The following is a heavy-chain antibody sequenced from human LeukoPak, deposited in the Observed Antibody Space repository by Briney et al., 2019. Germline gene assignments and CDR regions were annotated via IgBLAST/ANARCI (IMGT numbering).Heavy chain of an antibody. CDR3: ARQSASDYYDSSDSFDY. Sequence: SSETLPLTCTVSGGSISSSNYYWGWIRQPPGKGLEWIGSIYYSGSTYYNPSLKSRVTISVDTSKNQFSLKLSSVTAADTAVYYCARQSASDYYDSSDSFDYWGQGTLVTVSS. D-gene: IGHD3-22*01. CDR2: IYYSGST. CDR1: GGSISSSNYY. V-gene: IGHV4-39*01. J-gene: IGHJ4*02.